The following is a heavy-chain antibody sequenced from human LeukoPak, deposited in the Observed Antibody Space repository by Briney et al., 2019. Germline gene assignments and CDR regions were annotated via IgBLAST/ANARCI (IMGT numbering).Heavy chain of an antibody. CDR3: AREENHLNQLYGSGSFSAYYYYMDV. CDR1: GDSITSSDHY. V-gene: IGHV4-39*07. J-gene: IGHJ6*03. D-gene: IGHD3-10*01. CDR2: VSQSGNT. Sequence: SETLSLTCTLSGDSITSSDHYWVWIRQSPGKGLEWIGSVSQSGNTYYRSSLKSRVTVSIDTSKNEFSLILTSVTAADTAVYYCAREENHLNQLYGSGSFSAYYYYMDVWGKGTTVTVSS.